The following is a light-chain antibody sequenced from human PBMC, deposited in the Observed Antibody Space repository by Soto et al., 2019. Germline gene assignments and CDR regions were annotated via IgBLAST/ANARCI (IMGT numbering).Light chain of an antibody. J-gene: IGLJ1*01. CDR2: EVS. CDR1: SSDVGGYNY. V-gene: IGLV2-14*01. CDR3: SSYTINRTYV. Sequence: QSALTQPASVSGSPGQSITISCTGTSSDVGGYNYVSWYHQNPGKAPKLMIYEVSNRPSGVSNRFSGSKSGNMASLTISGLQAEDEADYYCSSYTINRTYVFGTGTKVTVL.